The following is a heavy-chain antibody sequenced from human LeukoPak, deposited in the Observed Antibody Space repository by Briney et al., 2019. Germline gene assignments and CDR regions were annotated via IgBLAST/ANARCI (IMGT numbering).Heavy chain of an antibody. CDR1: GFTFSSYS. V-gene: IGHV3-21*01. Sequence: PGGSLRLSCAASGFTFSSYSKNWVRQAPGKGLEWVSSISSSSSYIYYADSVKGRFTISRDNAKNSLYLQMNSLRAEDTAVYYCARDDDILTGYKYYFDYWGQGTLVTVSS. CDR2: ISSSSSYI. J-gene: IGHJ4*02. CDR3: ARDDDILTGYKYYFDY. D-gene: IGHD3-9*01.